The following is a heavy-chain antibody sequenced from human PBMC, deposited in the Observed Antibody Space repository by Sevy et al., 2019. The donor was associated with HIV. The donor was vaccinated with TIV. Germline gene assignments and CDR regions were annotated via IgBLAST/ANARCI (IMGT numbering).Heavy chain of an antibody. J-gene: IGHJ4*02. D-gene: IGHD2-8*01. CDR3: AREGCTQPHDY. CDR2: VSFGCGRI. Sequence: GGSLRLSCAASGFTFAKYSMSWVRQAPGKGLEWVSTVSFGCGRINYADSVKGRVTISRDDSKNTLFLQMNSLGAEDTATYFCAREGCTQPHDYWGQGTLVTVSS. V-gene: IGHV3-23*01. CDR1: GFTFAKYS.